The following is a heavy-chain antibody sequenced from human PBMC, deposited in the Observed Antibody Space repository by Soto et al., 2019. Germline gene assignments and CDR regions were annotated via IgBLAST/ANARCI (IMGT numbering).Heavy chain of an antibody. CDR2: IYYSGST. J-gene: IGHJ6*02. V-gene: IGHV4-39*01. CDR3: ASRGITIFGVVRDYYYYGMDV. CDR1: GGSISSSSYY. Sequence: SETLSLTCTVSGGSISSSSYYWGWIRQPPGKGLEWIGSIYYSGSTYYNPSLKSRVTISVDTSKNQFSLKLSSVTAADTAVYYCASRGITIFGVVRDYYYYGMDVWGQGTTVTVS. D-gene: IGHD3-3*01.